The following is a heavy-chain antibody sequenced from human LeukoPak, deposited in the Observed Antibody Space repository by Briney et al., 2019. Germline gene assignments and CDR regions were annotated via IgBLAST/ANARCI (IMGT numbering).Heavy chain of an antibody. D-gene: IGHD5-18*01. J-gene: IGHJ4*02. CDR3: AKGRVQLWLSPDY. CDR2: ISWNSGSI. Sequence: PGRSLRLSCAASGFTFDDYAMHWVRQAPGKGLGWVSGISWNSGSIGYADSVKGRFTISRDNAKNSLYLQMNSLRAEDTALYYCAKGRVQLWLSPDYWGQGTLVTVSS. V-gene: IGHV3-9*01. CDR1: GFTFDDYA.